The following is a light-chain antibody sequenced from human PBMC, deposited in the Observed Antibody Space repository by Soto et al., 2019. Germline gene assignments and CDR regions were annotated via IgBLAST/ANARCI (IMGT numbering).Light chain of an antibody. CDR3: QQYANSPIT. CDR1: QSVSSN. V-gene: IGKV3D-15*02. CDR2: GAS. Sequence: ELVMTQSPATLSLSPGEGATLSLRAGQSVSSNLAWYQQNPGQAPRLLISGASNRATGIPDRFSGSGSGTDFTLTVSNLESEDFAVYYCQQYANSPITFGQGTRLEI. J-gene: IGKJ5*01.